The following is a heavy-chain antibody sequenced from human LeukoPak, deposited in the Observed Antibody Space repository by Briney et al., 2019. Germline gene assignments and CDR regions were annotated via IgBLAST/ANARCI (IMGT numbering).Heavy chain of an antibody. CDR1: GFTFSSYA. CDR3: AKGSAPGYSHY. J-gene: IGHJ4*02. Sequence: GGSLRLSCAASGFTFSSYAMSWVRQAPGKGLGWVSSISESGGSTYYADSVKGRFTISRDNYKNTLYLQMNSLRAEDTAVYYCAKGSAPGYSHYWGQGTLVTVSS. CDR2: ISESGGST. V-gene: IGHV3-23*01. D-gene: IGHD2-15*01.